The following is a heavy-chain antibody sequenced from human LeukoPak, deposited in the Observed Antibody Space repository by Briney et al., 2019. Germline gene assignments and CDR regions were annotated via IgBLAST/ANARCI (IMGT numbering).Heavy chain of an antibody. D-gene: IGHD5-18*01. Sequence: PSETLSLTRTVSGGSISSSSYYWGWIRQPPGKGLEWIGSIYYSGSTYYNPSLKSRVTISVDTSKNQFSLKLSSVTAADTAVYYCASLYSYGYLPDAFDIWGQGTMVTVSS. V-gene: IGHV4-39*01. J-gene: IGHJ3*02. CDR3: ASLYSYGYLPDAFDI. CDR2: IYYSGST. CDR1: GGSISSSSYY.